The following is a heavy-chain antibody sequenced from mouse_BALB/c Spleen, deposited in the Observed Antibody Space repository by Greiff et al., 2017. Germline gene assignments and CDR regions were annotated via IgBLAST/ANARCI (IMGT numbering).Heavy chain of an antibody. CDR1: GFTFSSYG. Sequence: EVKLMESGGDLVKPGGSLKLSCAASGFTFSSYGMSWVRQTPDKRLEWVATISSGGSYTYYPDSVKGRFTISRDNAKNTLYLQMSSLKSEDTAMYYCARHNRDYGHEFYYYAMDYWGQGTWVTVSA. CDR3: ARHNRDYGHEFYYYAMDY. V-gene: IGHV5-6*01. D-gene: IGHD1-2*01. J-gene: IGHJ4*01. CDR2: ISSGGSYT.